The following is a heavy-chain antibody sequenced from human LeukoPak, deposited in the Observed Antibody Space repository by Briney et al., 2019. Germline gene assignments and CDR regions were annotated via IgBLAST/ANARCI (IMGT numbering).Heavy chain of an antibody. J-gene: IGHJ4*02. D-gene: IGHD2-2*01. CDR1: GYTFTSYA. V-gene: IGHV1-3*01. CDR3: ATMDRYCSSTSCYCPY. Sequence: ASVKVSCKASGYTFTSYAMHWVRHAPAQRLEWMGWINAGNGNTKYSQKFQGRVTITRDTSASTAYMELSSLRSEDTAVYYCATMDRYCSSTSCYCPYWGQGTLVTVSS. CDR2: INAGNGNT.